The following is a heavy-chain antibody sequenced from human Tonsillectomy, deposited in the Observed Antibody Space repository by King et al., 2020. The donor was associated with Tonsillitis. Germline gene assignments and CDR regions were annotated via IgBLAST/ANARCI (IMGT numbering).Heavy chain of an antibody. CDR1: GFTFSSYS. J-gene: IGHJ4*02. Sequence: EVQLVESGGGLVKPGGSLRLSCAASGFTFSSYSMNWVRQAPGKGLEWVSSISFSSSYIFYADSVKGRFTISRDNAKNSLFLQMNSLRAEDTAVYYCASGIAVPDPFVSWGQGTLVTVSS. CDR3: ASGIAVPDPFVS. V-gene: IGHV3-21*01. D-gene: IGHD6-19*01. CDR2: ISFSSSYI.